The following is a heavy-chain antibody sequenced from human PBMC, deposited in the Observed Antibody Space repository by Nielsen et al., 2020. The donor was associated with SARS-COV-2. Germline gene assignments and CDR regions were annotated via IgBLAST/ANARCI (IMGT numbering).Heavy chain of an antibody. Sequence: LSLTCAASGFTFNNYGIYWVRQAPGKGLEWVASISSEGSEKYYADSLKGRFTVSRDTSKNTVYLQMNSLTVEDTAVYHCAKRRGGFMIAFGGGGAMDVWGQGTTVSVSS. CDR1: GFTFNNYG. CDR2: ISSEGSEK. V-gene: IGHV3-30*18. J-gene: IGHJ6*02. CDR3: AKRRGGFMIAFGGGGAMDV. D-gene: IGHD3-16*01.